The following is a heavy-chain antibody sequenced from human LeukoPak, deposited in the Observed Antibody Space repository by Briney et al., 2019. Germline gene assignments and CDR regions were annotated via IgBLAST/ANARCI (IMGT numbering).Heavy chain of an antibody. D-gene: IGHD3-9*01. J-gene: IGHJ4*02. Sequence: GGSLRLSCAGSGFTFRIYAVSWVRQAPGKGLEWVSHINADSNLIDYVDSVKGRFTISRDNAKNSLSLQMNSLRDEDTAVYYCARDLDWAFDCWGQGTLVTVSS. CDR3: ARDLDWAFDC. CDR1: GFTFRIYA. V-gene: IGHV3-48*02. CDR2: INADSNLI.